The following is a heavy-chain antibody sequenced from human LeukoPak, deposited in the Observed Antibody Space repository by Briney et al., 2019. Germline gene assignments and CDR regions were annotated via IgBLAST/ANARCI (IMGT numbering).Heavy chain of an antibody. Sequence: SETLSLTCSVSGGSIRSYHWSWIRQPPGKGLEWIGYIYYSGSTNYNPSLKSRVTISVDTSKNQFSLKLSSVTAADTAVYYCARDQAATSDYYYGMDVWGQGTTVTVSS. J-gene: IGHJ6*02. V-gene: IGHV4-59*01. CDR3: ARDQAATSDYYYGMDV. CDR2: IYYSGST. CDR1: GGSIRSYH. D-gene: IGHD6-25*01.